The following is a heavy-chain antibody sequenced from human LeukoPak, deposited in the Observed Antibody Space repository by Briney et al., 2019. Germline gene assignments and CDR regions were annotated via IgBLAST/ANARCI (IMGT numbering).Heavy chain of an antibody. Sequence: SVKVSCKASGGTFSSYTISWVRQAPGQGLEWMGRIIPIRGIANYAQKFQGRVTITADKSTSTAYMELSSLRPEDTAVYYCARDLNGGTDAFDIWGQGTMVTVSS. CDR3: ARDLNGGTDAFDI. CDR1: GGTFSSYT. CDR2: IIPIRGIA. D-gene: IGHD4-23*01. J-gene: IGHJ3*02. V-gene: IGHV1-69*04.